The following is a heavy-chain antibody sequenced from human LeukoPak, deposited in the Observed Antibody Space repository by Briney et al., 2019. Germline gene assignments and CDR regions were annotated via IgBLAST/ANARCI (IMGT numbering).Heavy chain of an antibody. CDR1: GFTVSTYY. Sequence: GGSLRLSCAASGFTVSTYYMTWVRQAPGKGLECVSFIYSGGSTYYADSVKGRFTVSRDNSKNTLYLQMNSLRAEDTAMYYCARGLGYCTSTTCLLPFDYWGQGTLVTVSS. V-gene: IGHV3-53*01. D-gene: IGHD2-2*01. CDR2: IYSGGST. J-gene: IGHJ4*02. CDR3: ARGLGYCTSTTCLLPFDY.